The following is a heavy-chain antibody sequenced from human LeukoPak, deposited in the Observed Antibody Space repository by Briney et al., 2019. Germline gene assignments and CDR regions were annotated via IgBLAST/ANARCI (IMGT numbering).Heavy chain of an antibody. J-gene: IGHJ4*02. CDR2: IYYSGST. V-gene: IGHV4-59*08. CDR1: GGSISSYY. CDR3: ARGGGRSMYYYDSSGYYYFDY. D-gene: IGHD3-22*01. Sequence: SETLSLTCTVSGGSISSYYWSWIRQPPGKGLEWIGYIYYSGSTNYNPSLKSRVTISVDTSKNQFSLKLSSVTAADTAVYYCARGGGRSMYYYDSSGYYYFDYWGQGTLVTVSS.